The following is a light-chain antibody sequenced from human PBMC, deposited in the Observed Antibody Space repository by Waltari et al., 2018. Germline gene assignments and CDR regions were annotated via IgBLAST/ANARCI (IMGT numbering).Light chain of an antibody. V-gene: IGKV3-15*01. J-gene: IGKJ2*03. Sequence: EIELTQSPATLSASPGERVTLSCRARQGISNNLVWYQHKPGQSPRLLIYGASARATSVPERFSGSGYRTEFTLTISSLQSEDFAVYYCQHYNNRPPYSFGQGTKLDIK. CDR1: QGISNN. CDR3: QHYNNRPPYS. CDR2: GAS.